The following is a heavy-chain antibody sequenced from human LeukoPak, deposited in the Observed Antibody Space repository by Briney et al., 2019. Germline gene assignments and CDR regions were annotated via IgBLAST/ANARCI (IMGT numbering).Heavy chain of an antibody. D-gene: IGHD3-10*01. CDR3: ARDFEFDGSGGFDP. CDR2: INPNSGGT. J-gene: IGHJ5*02. Sequence: ASVKVSCKASGYTFTGYYMHWVRQAPGQGLEGMGWINPNSGGTNYAQKFQGRATMTRDTSISTAYMELSRLRSDDTAVYYCARDFEFDGSGGFDPWGQGTLVTVSS. CDR1: GYTFTGYY. V-gene: IGHV1-2*02.